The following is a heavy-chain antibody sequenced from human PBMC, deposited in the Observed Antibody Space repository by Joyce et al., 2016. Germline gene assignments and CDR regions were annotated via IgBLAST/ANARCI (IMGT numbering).Heavy chain of an antibody. Sequence: QVQLVQSGAEVKKPGASVKVSCKASGYIFTSYGISWVRQAPGKGLEWMGWISVYNVNTNYAQKVQGRVTMTTDPFTSIADMELRSLRSDDTAVYYCARDRLGNGNSLFDYWGQGTLVTVSS. J-gene: IGHJ4*02. CDR1: GYIFTSYG. CDR3: ARDRLGNGNSLFDY. D-gene: IGHD1/OR15-1a*01. V-gene: IGHV1-18*01. CDR2: ISVYNVNT.